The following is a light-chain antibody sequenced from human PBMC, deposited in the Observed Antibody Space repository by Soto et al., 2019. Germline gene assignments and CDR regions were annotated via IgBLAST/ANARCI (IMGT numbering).Light chain of an antibody. V-gene: IGLV6-57*04. CDR1: TGSIDSNY. J-gene: IGLJ2*01. CDR3: QCFDAATQV. CDR2: EDN. Sequence: NFMLTQPHSVSESPGKTVTISCTRTTGSIDSNYVQWYRQRPGSAPTTVIFEDNRRLSGVPDRFSGSVDISSNSAYLTISALQPDDEADYYCQCFDAATQVFGGGTKLTVL.